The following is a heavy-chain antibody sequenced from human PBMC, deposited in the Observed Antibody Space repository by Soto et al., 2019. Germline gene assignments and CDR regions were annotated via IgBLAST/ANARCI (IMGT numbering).Heavy chain of an antibody. J-gene: IGHJ3*02. CDR1: GGSISSSSHY. Sequence: SETLSLTCTVSGGSISSSSHYWGWIRQPPGKGLEWIGSIYYSGSTYYNPSLKSRVTISVDTSKNQFSLKLSSVTAADTAVYYCARGRITMIVVVIESDFDIWGQGTMVTVSS. V-gene: IGHV4-39*01. D-gene: IGHD3-22*01. CDR3: ARGRITMIVVVIESDFDI. CDR2: IYYSGST.